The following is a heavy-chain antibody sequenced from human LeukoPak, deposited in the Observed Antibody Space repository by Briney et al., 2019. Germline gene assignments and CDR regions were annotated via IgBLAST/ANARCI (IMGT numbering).Heavy chain of an antibody. CDR2: IYYRGST. Sequence: SETLSLTCTVSGGSISSNYWSWIRQSPGKGLEWIGYIYYRGSTDYNPSLKSRVTISVDTSKNQFSLTLGSVSATDTAVYYCVSPRGFSYGYFDYWAREPWSPSPQ. CDR3: VSPRGFSYGYFDY. CDR1: GGSISSNY. V-gene: IGHV4-59*08. D-gene: IGHD5-18*01. J-gene: IGHJ4*02.